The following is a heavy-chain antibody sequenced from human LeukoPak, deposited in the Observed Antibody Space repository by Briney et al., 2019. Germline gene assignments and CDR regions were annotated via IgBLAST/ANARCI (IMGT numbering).Heavy chain of an antibody. CDR3: ATSSSWYYFDY. Sequence: GGSLRLSCAASGFTFSDFYMTWIRQAPGRGLEWVSYISGASTYTSYADSVKGRFTISRDNAKNSLYLQMNSLRAEDTAVYYCATSSSWYYFDYWGQGTLDTVSS. V-gene: IGHV3-11*06. CDR1: GFTFSDFY. J-gene: IGHJ4*02. CDR2: ISGASTYT. D-gene: IGHD6-13*01.